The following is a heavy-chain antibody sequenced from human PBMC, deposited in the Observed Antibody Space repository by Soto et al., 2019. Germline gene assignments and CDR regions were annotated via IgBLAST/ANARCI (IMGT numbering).Heavy chain of an antibody. J-gene: IGHJ6*02. D-gene: IGHD1-7*01. CDR3: ATLRTGTPYYSGMDV. CDR1: GYTFTSYY. V-gene: IGHV1-46*01. CDR2: INPSGGST. Sequence: VASVKVSCKASGYTFTSYYMHWVRQAPGQGLEWMGIINPSGGSTSYAQKFQGRVTMTRDTSTSTVYMELSSLRSEDTAVYYCATLRTGTPYYSGMDVWGQGTTVTVYS.